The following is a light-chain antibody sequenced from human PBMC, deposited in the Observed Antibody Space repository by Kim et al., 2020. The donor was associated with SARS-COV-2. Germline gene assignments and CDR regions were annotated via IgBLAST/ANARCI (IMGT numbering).Light chain of an antibody. CDR1: HSVSTT. CDR3: KQYNIRPLT. Sequence: LSPEERAPPSCGGSHSVSTTLAWYQQKPGQAPSLLIFGASARAADIPARFSGSGVGTVYTLTFSSLQSEDSSVYCCKQYNIRPLTFVGGTKVDIK. J-gene: IGKJ4*01. CDR2: GAS. V-gene: IGKV3-15*01.